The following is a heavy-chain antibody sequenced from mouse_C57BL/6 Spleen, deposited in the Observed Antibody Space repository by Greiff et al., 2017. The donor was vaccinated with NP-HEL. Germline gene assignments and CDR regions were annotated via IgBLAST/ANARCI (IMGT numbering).Heavy chain of an antibody. V-gene: IGHV1-55*01. CDR3: AGGGSSWYLDD. Sequence: QVQLQQPGAELVKPGASVKMSCTASGYTFTSYWITWVKQRPGQGLEWIGDIYPGSGSTNYNEKFKSKATLTVDTSSSAAYMQLSSLTSEDSAVYYCAGGGSSWYLDDWGTGTTVTVSS. CDR1: GYTFTSYW. J-gene: IGHJ1*03. CDR2: IYPGSGST. D-gene: IGHD1-1*01.